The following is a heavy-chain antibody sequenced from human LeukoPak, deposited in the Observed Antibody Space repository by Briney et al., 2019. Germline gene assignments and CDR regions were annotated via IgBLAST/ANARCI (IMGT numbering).Heavy chain of an antibody. CDR2: IYYSGSA. J-gene: IGHJ4*02. Sequence: SETLSLTCTVSGDSITSYYWSWIRQPPGKGLEWIGYIYYSGSANYNPSLKSRVTTSINTSKNQFSLKLTSVTAVDTAVYYCARSQIWVYDYVRGSPQPTFDYWGQGTLVTVSS. D-gene: IGHD3-16*01. V-gene: IGHV4-59*08. CDR1: GDSITSYY. CDR3: ARSQIWVYDYVRGSPQPTFDY.